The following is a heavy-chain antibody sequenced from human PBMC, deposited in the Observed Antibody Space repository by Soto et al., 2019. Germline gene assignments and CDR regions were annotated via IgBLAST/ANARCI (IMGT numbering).Heavy chain of an antibody. CDR1: GFTCSSYV. D-gene: IGHD5-12*01. CDR2: IWYDGRNK. CDR3: ARDGGCRPGYKVGCNWFES. J-gene: IGHJ5*01. Sequence: QVQLVESGGGVGQPGRSLRLSCAASGFTCSSYVMRWVRQAPGKGMEWVDVIWYDGRNKYYADSVKSRFTMSRDNSTNPLYLQTNSLRAYDTAVYDCARDGGCRPGYKVGCNWFESWGKGNLVTVSA. V-gene: IGHV3-33*01.